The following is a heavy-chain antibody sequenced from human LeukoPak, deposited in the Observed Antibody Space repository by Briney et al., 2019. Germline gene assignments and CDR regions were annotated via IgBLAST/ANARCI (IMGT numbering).Heavy chain of an antibody. Sequence: ASVKVSCKASGYTFTSYYMHWVRQAPGQGLEWMGIINPSGGSTSYAQKFQGRVTMTRGMSTSTVYMEPSSLRSEDTAVYYCARGVSYYDILTGYPRGGNYYYYMDVWGKGTTVTISS. CDR2: INPSGGST. J-gene: IGHJ6*03. CDR1: GYTFTSYY. V-gene: IGHV1-46*01. CDR3: ARGVSYYDILTGYPRGGNYYYYMDV. D-gene: IGHD3-9*01.